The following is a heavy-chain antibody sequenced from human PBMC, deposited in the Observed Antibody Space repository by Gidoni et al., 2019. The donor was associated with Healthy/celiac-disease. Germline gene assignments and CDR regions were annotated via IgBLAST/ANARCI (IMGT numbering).Heavy chain of an antibody. Sequence: QVTLRESGPALVKPTQTLTLTCTFSGFSLSTSGMCVSWIRQPPGKALEWLALIDWDDDKYYSTSLKTRLTISKDTSKNQVVLTMTNMDPVDTATYYCARARVTGYYPLDAFDIWGQGTMVTVSS. V-gene: IGHV2-70*01. CDR3: ARARVTGYYPLDAFDI. CDR2: IDWDDDK. CDR1: GFSLSTSGMC. J-gene: IGHJ3*02. D-gene: IGHD3-9*01.